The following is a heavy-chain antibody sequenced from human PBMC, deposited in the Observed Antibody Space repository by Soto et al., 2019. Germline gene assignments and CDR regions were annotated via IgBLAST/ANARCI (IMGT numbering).Heavy chain of an antibody. J-gene: IGHJ4*02. Sequence: SVKVSCKASGGTFSSYAISWVRQAPGQGLEWMGGIIPIFGTANYAQKFQGRVTITADESTSTAYTELSSLRSEDTAVYYCARDRYSGHDLGYWGQGTLVTVSS. V-gene: IGHV1-69*13. CDR1: GGTFSSYA. CDR3: ARDRYSGHDLGY. D-gene: IGHD5-12*01. CDR2: IIPIFGTA.